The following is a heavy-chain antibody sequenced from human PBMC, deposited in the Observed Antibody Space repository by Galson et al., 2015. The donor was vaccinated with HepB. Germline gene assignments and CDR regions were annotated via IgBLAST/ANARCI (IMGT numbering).Heavy chain of an antibody. CDR3: ARDRRIAVAGQFFDY. CDR2: ISSSGSTI. D-gene: IGHD6-19*01. V-gene: IGHV3-48*03. CDR1: GFTFSSYE. J-gene: IGHJ4*02. Sequence: SLRLSCAASGFTFSSYEMNWVRQAPGKGLEWVSYISSSGSTIYYADSVKGRFTISRDNAKNSLYLQMNSLRAEDTAVYYCARDRRIAVAGQFFDYWGQGTLVTVSS.